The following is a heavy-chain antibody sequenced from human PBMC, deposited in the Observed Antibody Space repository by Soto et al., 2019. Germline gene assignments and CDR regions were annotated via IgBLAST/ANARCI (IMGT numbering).Heavy chain of an antibody. J-gene: IGHJ5*02. CDR1: GRSFSGYY. CDR2: INHSGST. CDR3: ARSRPVLLWFGESNNWFDP. V-gene: IGHV4-34*01. D-gene: IGHD3-10*01. Sequence: SETLSLTCVLYGRSFSGYYWSWIRQPPGEGLEWIGEINHSGSTNYNPSLKSRVTISVDTSKNQFSLKLSSVTAADTAVYYCARSRPVLLWFGESNNWFDPWGQGTLVT.